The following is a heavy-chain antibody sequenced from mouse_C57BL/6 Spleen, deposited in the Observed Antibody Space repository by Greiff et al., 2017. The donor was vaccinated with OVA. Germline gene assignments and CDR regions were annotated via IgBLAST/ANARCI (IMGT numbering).Heavy chain of an antibody. V-gene: IGHV1-26*01. J-gene: IGHJ2*01. CDR1: GYTFTDYY. Sequence: EVQLQQSGPELVKPGASVKISCKASGYTFTDYYMNWVKQSHGKSLEWIGDINPNNGGTSYNQKFKGKATLTVDKSSSTAYMELRSLTSEDSAVYYCARGESVNYGFDYWGQGTTLTVSS. CDR2: INPNNGGT. CDR3: ARGESVNYGFDY. D-gene: IGHD1-1*01.